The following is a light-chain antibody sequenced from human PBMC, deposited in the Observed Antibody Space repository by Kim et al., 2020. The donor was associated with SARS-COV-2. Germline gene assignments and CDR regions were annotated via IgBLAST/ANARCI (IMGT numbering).Light chain of an antibody. CDR2: EVS. V-gene: IGLV2-18*02. Sequence: GQSVTISCTGTSRDVGNYKRVSWYQQSPGTAPKLLISEVSKRPSGVPDRFSGSKSGKTASLTISGLQAEDEADYYCSSYTSTSTMVFGGGTKVTVL. J-gene: IGLJ3*02. CDR3: SSYTSTSTMV. CDR1: SRDVGNYKR.